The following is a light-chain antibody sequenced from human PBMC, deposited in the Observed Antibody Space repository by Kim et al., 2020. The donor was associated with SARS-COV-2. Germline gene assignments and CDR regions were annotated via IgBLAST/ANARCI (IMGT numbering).Light chain of an antibody. Sequence: AIRMTQSPSSLSASTGDRVTITCRASQGISSYLAWYQQKPGKAPKLLIYAASTLQSGVPSRFSGSGSGTDFTLTIRCLQSEDFATYYCQQYYSYPPDTFGGGTKLEI. CDR3: QQYYSYPPDT. CDR1: QGISSY. J-gene: IGKJ4*01. CDR2: AAS. V-gene: IGKV1-8*01.